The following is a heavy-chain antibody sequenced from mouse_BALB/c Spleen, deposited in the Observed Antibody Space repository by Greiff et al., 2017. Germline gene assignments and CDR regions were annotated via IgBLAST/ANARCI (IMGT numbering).Heavy chain of an antibody. D-gene: IGHD1-1*01. Sequence: VQLQQSGAELVKPGASVKLSCTASGFNIKDTYMHWVKQRPEQGLEWIGRIDPANGNTKYDPKFQGKATITADTSSNTAYLQLSSLTSEDTAVYYCASNYYGSSQDYWGQGTTLTVSS. CDR3: ASNYYGSSQDY. J-gene: IGHJ2*01. CDR1: GFNIKDTY. V-gene: IGHV14-3*02. CDR2: IDPANGNT.